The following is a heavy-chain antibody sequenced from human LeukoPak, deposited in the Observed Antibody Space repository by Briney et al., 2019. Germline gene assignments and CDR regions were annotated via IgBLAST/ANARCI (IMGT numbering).Heavy chain of an antibody. CDR3: ARITTGTTIGDY. V-gene: IGHV1-18*01. Sequence: ASVKVSCKASGYTFTSYGISWVRQAPGQGLEWMGWISAYNGNTNYAQKLQGRVTMTTDTSTSTAYMEMRSLRSDDTAVYYCARITTGTTIGDYWGQGTLVTVSP. CDR2: ISAYNGNT. CDR1: GYTFTSYG. D-gene: IGHD1-1*01. J-gene: IGHJ4*02.